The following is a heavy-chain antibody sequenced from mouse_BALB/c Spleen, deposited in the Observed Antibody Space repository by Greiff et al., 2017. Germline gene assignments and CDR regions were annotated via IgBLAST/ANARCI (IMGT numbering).Heavy chain of an antibody. CDR1: GFTFNTYA. D-gene: IGHD2-13*01. V-gene: IGHV10-1*02. J-gene: IGHJ4*01. CDR2: IRSKSNNYAT. Sequence: EVKVVESGGGLVQPKGSLKLSCAASGFTFNTYAMNWVRQAPGKGLEWVARIRSKSNNYATYYADSVKDRFTISRDDSQSMLYLQMNNLKTEDTAMYYCVGLLYAMDYWGQGTSVTVSS. CDR3: VGLLYAMDY.